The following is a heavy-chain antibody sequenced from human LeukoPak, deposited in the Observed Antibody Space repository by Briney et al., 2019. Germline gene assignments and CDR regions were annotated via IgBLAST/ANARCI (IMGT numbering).Heavy chain of an antibody. CDR3: AKDHLRGYMDV. CDR2: ISWNSGSI. J-gene: IGHJ6*03. Sequence: PGGSLRLSCAASGFTFDDYAMHWVRQAPGKGLEWVSGISWNSGSIGYADSVKGRFTISRDNAKNSLYLQMNSLRAEDTALYYCAKDHLRGYMDVWGKGTTVTVSS. V-gene: IGHV3-9*01. CDR1: GFTFDDYA.